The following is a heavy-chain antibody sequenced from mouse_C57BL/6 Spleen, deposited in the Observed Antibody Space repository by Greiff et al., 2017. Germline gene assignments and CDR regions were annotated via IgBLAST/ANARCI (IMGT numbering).Heavy chain of an antibody. CDR1: GFTFSDYY. CDR3: ARSYYYGSSHYVDY. Sequence: EVKVVESEGGLVQPGSSMKLSCTASGFTFSDYYMAWVRQVPEKGLEWVANINYDGSSTYYLDSLKSRFIISSDNAKNILYLQMSSLKSEDTATYYCARSYYYGSSHYVDYWGQGTTLTVSS. CDR2: INYDGSST. V-gene: IGHV5-16*01. D-gene: IGHD1-1*01. J-gene: IGHJ2*01.